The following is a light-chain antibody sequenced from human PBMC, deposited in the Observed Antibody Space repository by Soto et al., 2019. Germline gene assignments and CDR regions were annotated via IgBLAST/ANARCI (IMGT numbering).Light chain of an antibody. CDR2: DVS. CDR1: ISDVCDYNY. Sequence: QSALTQPRSVSGSPGQSVTISCTGTISDVCDYNYVSWYQQHPGKAPKLMNYDVSERPSGVPDRFSGSKSGNTASLTFSGLQDEDEADYYCCSYSGSYTFVFGGGTKLNVL. CDR3: CSYSGSYTFV. J-gene: IGLJ2*01. V-gene: IGLV2-11*01.